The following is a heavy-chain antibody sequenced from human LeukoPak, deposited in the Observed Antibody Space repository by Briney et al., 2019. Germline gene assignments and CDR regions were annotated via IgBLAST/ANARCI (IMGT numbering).Heavy chain of an antibody. Sequence: GGSLRLSCEASGFTFRAYWMHWVRQVPGKGLVLVSRVDNDGKKTIYADSVQGRFTISRDNAKNSLYLPMSGLTPEDTAVYYCARGGMDHAFDVWGEGTMVTVAS. CDR3: ARGGMDHAFDV. D-gene: IGHD2-8*01. CDR1: GFTFRAYW. V-gene: IGHV3-74*01. CDR2: VDNDGKKT. J-gene: IGHJ3*01.